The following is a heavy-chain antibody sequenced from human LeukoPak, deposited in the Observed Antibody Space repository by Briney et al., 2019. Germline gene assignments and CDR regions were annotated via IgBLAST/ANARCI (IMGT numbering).Heavy chain of an antibody. CDR1: GGSISSYY. V-gene: IGHV4-4*07. Sequence: PSETLSLTCTVSGGSISSYYWSWIRQPAGKGLEWIGRIYTSGGTNYNPSLKSRVTMSVDTSKNQFSLKLSSVTAADTAVYYCARAGGSGSYYYSDIFDYWGQGTLVTVSS. D-gene: IGHD1-26*01. CDR3: ARAGGSGSYYYSDIFDY. J-gene: IGHJ4*02. CDR2: IYTSGGT.